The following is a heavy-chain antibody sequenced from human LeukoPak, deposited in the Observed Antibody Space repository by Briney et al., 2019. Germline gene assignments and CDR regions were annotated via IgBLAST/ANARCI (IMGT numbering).Heavy chain of an antibody. V-gene: IGHV3-30*18. CDR1: GFTFSNVY. D-gene: IGHD6-19*01. J-gene: IGHJ4*02. CDR2: ISYDGSNK. CDR3: AKDKSYSSGWYPEY. Sequence: GGSLRLSRAASGFTFSNVYMSWVRQAPGKGLEWVAIISYDGSNKYYADSVKGRFTISRDNSKNTLYLQMNSLRAEDTAVYYCAKDKSYSSGWYPEYWGQGTLVTVSS.